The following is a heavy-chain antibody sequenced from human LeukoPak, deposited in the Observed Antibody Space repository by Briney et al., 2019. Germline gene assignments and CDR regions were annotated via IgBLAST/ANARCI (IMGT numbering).Heavy chain of an antibody. J-gene: IGHJ4*02. CDR2: IWYDGSNK. CDR3: ATDRATQYFDY. Sequence: GGSLGLSCAASGITFRSYGMHWVRQAPGKGLEWVAFIWYDGSNKYYADSVKGRFTISRDNSRNTLFLQMNSLRAEDTAVYYCATDRATQYFDYWGQGTLVSVSS. V-gene: IGHV3-30*02. CDR1: GITFRSYG. D-gene: IGHD2-15*01.